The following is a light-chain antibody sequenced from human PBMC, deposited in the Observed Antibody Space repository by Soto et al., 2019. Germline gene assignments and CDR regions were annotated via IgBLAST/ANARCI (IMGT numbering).Light chain of an antibody. CDR3: QKYNSAPPET. CDR1: QGISNY. V-gene: IGKV1-27*01. CDR2: AAS. Sequence: DIQMTQSRSSLSASVGDRVTITCRASQGISNYLAWYQQKPGKVPKLLIYAASTLQSGVPSRFSGSGSGTDFTLTICSLQPEDVATYYCQKYNSAPPETFGQGTKVEIK. J-gene: IGKJ1*01.